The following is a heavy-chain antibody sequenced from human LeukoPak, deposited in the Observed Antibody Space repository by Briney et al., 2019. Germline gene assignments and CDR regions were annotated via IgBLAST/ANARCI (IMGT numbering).Heavy chain of an antibody. D-gene: IGHD6-25*01. V-gene: IGHV4-30-2*01. J-gene: IGHJ4*02. Sequence: PSETLSLTCAVSGGSISSGGYSWSWLRQPPGTGLEWVGYIYHSGSTYYNPSLKSRVTISVDRSKNQFSLKLSSVTAADTAVYYCARQDGFRAYDYWGQGTLVTVSS. CDR3: ARQDGFRAYDY. CDR2: IYHSGST. CDR1: GGSISSGGYS.